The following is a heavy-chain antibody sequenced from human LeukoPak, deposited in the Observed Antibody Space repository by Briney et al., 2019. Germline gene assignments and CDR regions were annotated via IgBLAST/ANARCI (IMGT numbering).Heavy chain of an antibody. D-gene: IGHD4-17*01. CDR2: IYWNGGST. V-gene: IGHV3-20*04. CDR3: ARKEASLYGDTSYFDY. J-gene: IGHJ4*02. CDR1: GFTFDDYG. Sequence: GGSLRLSCAASGFTFDDYGMSWVRQAPGKGLEWVSGIYWNGGSTGYADSVKGRFTISRDNAKNSLYLQMNSLRAEDTALYYCARKEASLYGDTSYFDYWGQGTLVTVSS.